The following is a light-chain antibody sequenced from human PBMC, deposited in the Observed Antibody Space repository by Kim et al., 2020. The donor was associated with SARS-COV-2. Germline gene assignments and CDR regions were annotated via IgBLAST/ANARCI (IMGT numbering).Light chain of an antibody. CDR2: GTS. CDR1: PSVRRN. CDR3: KQYNNWPLT. Sequence: FPWQSAPLPRIPSPSVRRNLAWYRQKTGQDPKLLSYGTSSRATAIQAMFSGIGSGTEFTITISSLQSEDFAVYYCKQYNNWPLTLGGRTNLEI. V-gene: IGKV3D-15*01. J-gene: IGKJ4*01.